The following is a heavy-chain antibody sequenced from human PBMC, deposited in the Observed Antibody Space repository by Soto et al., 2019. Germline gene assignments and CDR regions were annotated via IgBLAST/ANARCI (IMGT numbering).Heavy chain of an antibody. CDR3: VRDPVVTGFPFGAFDF. D-gene: IGHD2-21*02. Sequence: QVHLVESGGGVVQPGRSLRLSCAASGFTFSSYGMHWVRQAPGKGLEWVAVISYDGRNKYYADSVEGRFTISRDNSKNTVYVQMNSLRPEDTAVYYCVRDPVVTGFPFGAFDFWGQGTMVTVSS. J-gene: IGHJ3*01. V-gene: IGHV3-30*03. CDR1: GFTFSSYG. CDR2: ISYDGRNK.